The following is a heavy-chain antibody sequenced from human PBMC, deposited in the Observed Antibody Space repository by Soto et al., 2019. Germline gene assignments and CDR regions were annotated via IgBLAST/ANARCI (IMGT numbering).Heavy chain of an antibody. CDR1: GFTFSSYG. CDR3: AKPKYSSSWYVLDY. V-gene: IGHV3-33*06. D-gene: IGHD6-13*01. Sequence: PGGSLRLSCAASGFTFSSYGMHWVRQAPGKGLEWVAVIWYDGSNKYYADSVKGRFTISRDNSKNTLYLQMNSLRAEDTAVYYCAKPKYSSSWYVLDYWGQGTLVTVSS. J-gene: IGHJ4*02. CDR2: IWYDGSNK.